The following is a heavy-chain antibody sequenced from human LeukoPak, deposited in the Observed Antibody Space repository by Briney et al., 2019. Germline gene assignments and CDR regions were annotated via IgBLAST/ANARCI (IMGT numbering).Heavy chain of an antibody. J-gene: IGHJ4*02. D-gene: IGHD4-17*01. Sequence: ASVKVCCKSSGYTFSDYHIHWVRQAPGQGLEWMGWVYLKSGGTRYAQTFQGRVTMTRDTSISTAYMELSRLRSDDTAVYYCARCPTVTMPDYWGQGTLVTVSS. CDR3: ARCPTVTMPDY. CDR1: GYTFSDYH. CDR2: VYLKSGGT. V-gene: IGHV1-2*02.